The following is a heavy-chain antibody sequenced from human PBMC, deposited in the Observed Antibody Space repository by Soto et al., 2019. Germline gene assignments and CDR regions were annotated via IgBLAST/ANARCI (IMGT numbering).Heavy chain of an antibody. Sequence: GGSLRLSCAASGFTFSNAWMNWVRQAPGKGLEWVGCIKSKTDGGTTDYAAPVKGRFTISRDDSKNTLYLQMNSLKTEDTAVYYCTTVVLNGDYYDSSGYYPDAFDIWGQGTMVTVSS. CDR1: GFTFSNAW. D-gene: IGHD3-22*01. CDR3: TTVVLNGDYYDSSGYYPDAFDI. V-gene: IGHV3-15*07. J-gene: IGHJ3*02. CDR2: IKSKTDGGTT.